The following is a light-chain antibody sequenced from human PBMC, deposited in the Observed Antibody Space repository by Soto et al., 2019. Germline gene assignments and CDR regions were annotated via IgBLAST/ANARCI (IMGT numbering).Light chain of an antibody. V-gene: IGKV3-15*01. CDR1: QSVNSN. CDR3: QQYNNWPRT. J-gene: IGKJ1*01. CDR2: GAS. Sequence: EIVMTQSPATLSVSPGERATLSCRASQSVNSNLAWYQQKPGQAPRLLIYGASTRATGIPDRFSASGSGTEFTLTISSLQSEDFAVYYCQQYNNWPRTFGQGTKVETK.